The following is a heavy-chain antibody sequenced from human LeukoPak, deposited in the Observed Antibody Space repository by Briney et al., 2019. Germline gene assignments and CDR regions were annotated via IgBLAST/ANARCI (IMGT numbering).Heavy chain of an antibody. V-gene: IGHV3-53*01. CDR3: PRVSRMTPLD. D-gene: IGHD4-23*01. J-gene: IGHJ4*02. CDR2: FYSVGSP. Sequence: PGRSLGLSCAAPGLTASSNYMSWVRQAQGKGLEWVAAFYSVGSPYYADSVKGRFTFSRNNSKNPLTLQMNSLRARAPAVNSCPRVSRMTPLDWGQGTLVSVSS. CDR1: GLTASSNY.